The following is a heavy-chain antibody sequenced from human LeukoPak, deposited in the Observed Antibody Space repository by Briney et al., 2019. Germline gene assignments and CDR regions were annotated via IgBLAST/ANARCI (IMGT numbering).Heavy chain of an antibody. D-gene: IGHD3-22*01. J-gene: IGHJ4*02. CDR3: ARDLAYYYDSSYD. Sequence: KAGGSLRLSCAASGFTFIIYSMNWVRQAPGKGLEWVSSIDSSSRNINYADSVKGRFTISRDNAKTALSLQMNSLRAEDTAVYYCARDLAYYYDSSYDWGQGTLVTVSS. V-gene: IGHV3-21*01. CDR2: IDSSSRNI. CDR1: GFTFIIYS.